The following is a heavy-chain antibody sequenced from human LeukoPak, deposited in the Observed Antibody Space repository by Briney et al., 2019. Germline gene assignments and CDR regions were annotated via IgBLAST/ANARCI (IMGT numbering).Heavy chain of an antibody. V-gene: IGHV3-9*01. CDR2: ISWNSGRI. Sequence: PGGSLRLSCAASGFTFDVYAMHWVRQAPGKGLEWVSGISWNSGRIGYADSVKGRFSISRDNAKKSLYLQMNSLRAEDSAVYYCARERGYSSSWYGGLEYWGQGTLVTVSS. D-gene: IGHD6-13*01. CDR3: ARERGYSSSWYGGLEY. J-gene: IGHJ4*02. CDR1: GFTFDVYA.